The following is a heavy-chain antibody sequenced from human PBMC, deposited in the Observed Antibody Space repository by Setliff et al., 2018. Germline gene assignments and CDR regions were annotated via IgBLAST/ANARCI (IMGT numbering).Heavy chain of an antibody. CDR3: AKDWVFPGSLDY. D-gene: IGHD3-10*01. Sequence: GGSLRLSCEASGFSFSNYAMNWVRQAPGKGLEWVASFSSRNDYIYHADSVKGRFTISRDNAKNSLYLQMNNLRAEDTAIYYCAKDWVFPGSLDYWGQGTLVTVSS. V-gene: IGHV3-21*01. CDR2: FSSRNDYI. J-gene: IGHJ4*02. CDR1: GFSFSNYA.